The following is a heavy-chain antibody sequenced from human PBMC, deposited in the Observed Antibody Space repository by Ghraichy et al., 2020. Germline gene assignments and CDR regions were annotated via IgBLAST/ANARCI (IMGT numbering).Heavy chain of an antibody. D-gene: IGHD2-2*01. Sequence: SETLSLTCAVYGGSFSGYYWSWIRQPPGKGLEWIGEINHSGSTNYNPSLKSRVTISVDTSKNQFSLKLSSVTAADTAVYYCARAPPSSTSLNWFDPWGQGTLVTVSS. CDR1: GGSFSGYY. J-gene: IGHJ5*02. CDR2: INHSGST. CDR3: ARAPPSSTSLNWFDP. V-gene: IGHV4-34*01.